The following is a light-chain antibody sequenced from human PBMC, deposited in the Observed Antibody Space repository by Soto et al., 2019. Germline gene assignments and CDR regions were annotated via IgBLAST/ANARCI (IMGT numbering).Light chain of an antibody. Sequence: EIVLTQSPGTLSLSPGESVTLSCRASRTVGRAYLAWFQHKPGQAPRLLIHDASTRATGVPDRFSGSGSGTDFTFTVSRLEPEDFAVYYCHQYAYEPLTFGGGTKLEIK. CDR1: RTVGRAY. V-gene: IGKV3-20*01. J-gene: IGKJ4*01. CDR2: DAS. CDR3: HQYAYEPLT.